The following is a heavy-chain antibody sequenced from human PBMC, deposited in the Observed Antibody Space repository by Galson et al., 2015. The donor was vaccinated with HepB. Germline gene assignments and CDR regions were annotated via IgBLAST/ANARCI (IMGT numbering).Heavy chain of an antibody. CDR2: IKQDGSEK. V-gene: IGHV3-7*03. CDR1: GFTFSSYW. Sequence: SLRLSCAASGFTFSSYWMSWVRQAPGKGLEWVANIKQDGSEKYYVDSVKGRFTISRDNAKNSLYLQMNSLRAEDTAVYYCAREKYSYETSWYFDLWGRGTLVTVSS. D-gene: IGHD5-18*01. J-gene: IGHJ2*01. CDR3: AREKYSYETSWYFDL.